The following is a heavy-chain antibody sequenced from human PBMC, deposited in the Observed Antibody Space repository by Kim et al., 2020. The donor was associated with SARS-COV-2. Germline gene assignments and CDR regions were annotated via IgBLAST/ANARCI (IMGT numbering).Heavy chain of an antibody. V-gene: IGHV3-23*01. CDR3: AKGFDY. J-gene: IGHJ4*02. CDR2: GSGGST. Sequence: GSGGSTYYVDSVKGRFTISRDNSKNTLYLQMNSLRAEDTAVYYCAKGFDYWGQGTLVTVSS.